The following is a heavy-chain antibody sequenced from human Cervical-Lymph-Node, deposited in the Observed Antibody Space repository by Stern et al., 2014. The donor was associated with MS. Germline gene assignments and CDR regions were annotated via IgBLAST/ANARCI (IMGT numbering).Heavy chain of an antibody. CDR3: ARIHETGDYGRSDY. J-gene: IGHJ4*02. V-gene: IGHV1-18*01. D-gene: IGHD4-17*01. CDR1: GYTFVNYA. Sequence: QVQLVESGTEVKKPGASVKVSCKASGYTFVNYAISWVRQAPGQGLEWMGLISPYNGNTDYPHKFQGRVTMTTDTSTSTVYMELRSLRSDDTAVYYCARIHETGDYGRSDYWGQGTLVTVSS. CDR2: ISPYNGNT.